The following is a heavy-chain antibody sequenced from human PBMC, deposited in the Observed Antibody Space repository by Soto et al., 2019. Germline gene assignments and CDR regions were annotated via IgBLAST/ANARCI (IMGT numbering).Heavy chain of an antibody. Sequence: PGGSLRLSCAASGFTFSSYSRHWVRQAPGKGLEWVAVISYDGSNKYYADSVKGRFTISRDNSKNTLYLQMNSLRAEDTAVYYCARHIAAAGTGWFDPWGQGTLVTVSS. CDR2: ISYDGSNK. J-gene: IGHJ5*02. CDR1: GFTFSSYS. D-gene: IGHD6-13*01. V-gene: IGHV3-30-3*01. CDR3: ARHIAAAGTGWFDP.